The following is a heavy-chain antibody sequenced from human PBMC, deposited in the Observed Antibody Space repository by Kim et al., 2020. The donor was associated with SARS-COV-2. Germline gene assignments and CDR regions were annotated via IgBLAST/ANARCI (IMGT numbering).Heavy chain of an antibody. CDR3: ARAIRVLLWFGEQDYYIDV. CDR2: ISSSGSTI. D-gene: IGHD3-10*01. CDR1: GFTFSSYE. V-gene: IGHV3-48*03. J-gene: IGHJ6*03. Sequence: GGSLRLSCAASGFTFSSYEMNWVRQAPGKGLEWVSYISSSGSTIYYADSVKGRFTISRDNAKNSLYLQMNSLRAEDTAVYYCARAIRVLLWFGEQDYYIDVWGKGTTVTVSS.